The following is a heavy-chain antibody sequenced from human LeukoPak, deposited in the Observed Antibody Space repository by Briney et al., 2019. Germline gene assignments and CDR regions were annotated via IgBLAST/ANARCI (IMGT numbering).Heavy chain of an antibody. CDR2: ISSSSSYI. J-gene: IGHJ4*02. V-gene: IGHV3-21*01. D-gene: IGHD2-21*01. CDR3: AREIPVTPVCFDY. Sequence: GGSLRLSCAASGFTSSSYNMNWVRQAPGKGLEWVSFISSSSSYIYYSDSVKGRFTISRDNAMNSLYLQMNSLRAEDTAVYYCAREIPVTPVCFDYWGQGTLVTVSS. CDR1: GFTSSSYN.